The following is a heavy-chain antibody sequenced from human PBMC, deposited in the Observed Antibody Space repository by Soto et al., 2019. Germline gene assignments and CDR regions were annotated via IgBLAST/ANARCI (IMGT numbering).Heavy chain of an antibody. J-gene: IGHJ3*02. CDR2: INHGGST. V-gene: IGHV4-34*01. D-gene: IGHD3-10*01. Sequence: QVQLQQWGAGLLKPSETLSLTCAVYSGSFSGYHWTWIRQPPGKGLEWIGEINHGGSTNHNPSLKSRVTISVDTSKNQFSLNLRAVTAADTAVYFCARGTWVRSAFDMWGQGTMVTVSS. CDR1: SGSFSGYH. CDR3: ARGTWVRSAFDM.